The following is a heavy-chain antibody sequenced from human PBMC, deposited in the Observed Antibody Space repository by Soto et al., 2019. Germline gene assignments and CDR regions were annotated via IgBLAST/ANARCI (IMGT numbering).Heavy chain of an antibody. D-gene: IGHD6-19*01. CDR2: ISYDGSNK. V-gene: IGHV3-30*18. CDR3: AKDQSRIAVAVPLDY. CDR1: GFTFSSYG. J-gene: IGHJ4*02. Sequence: QVQLVESGGGVVQPGRSLRLSCAASGFTFSSYGMHWDRQAPGKGLEWVAIISYDGSNKYYADSVKGRFTISRDNSKNTLYLQMNSLRAEDTAVYYCAKDQSRIAVAVPLDYWGQGTPVTVSS.